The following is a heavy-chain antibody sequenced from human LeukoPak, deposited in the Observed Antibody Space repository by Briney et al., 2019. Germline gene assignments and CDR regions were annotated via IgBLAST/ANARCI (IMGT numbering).Heavy chain of an antibody. J-gene: IGHJ4*02. CDR1: GFTFSSYE. Sequence: GGSLRLSCAASGFTFSSYEMNWVRQAPGKGLEWVSSISSSSSYIYYADSVKGRFTISRDNAKNSLYLQMNSLRAEDTAVYYCARRYSSGWYLDYWGQGTLVTVSS. CDR2: ISSSSSYI. CDR3: ARRYSSGWYLDY. V-gene: IGHV3-21*01. D-gene: IGHD6-19*01.